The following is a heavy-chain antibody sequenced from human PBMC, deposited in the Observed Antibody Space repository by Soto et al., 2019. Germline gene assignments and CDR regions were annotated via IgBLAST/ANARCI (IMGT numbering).Heavy chain of an antibody. D-gene: IGHD3-10*01. V-gene: IGHV1-18*01. Sequence: QVQLVQSGAEVKKPGASVKVSCKASGYTFTSYGISWVRQAPGQGLEGMGWISADNGNTKYAQKLQGRVTMTTDTAACRAYMELGILRSDDTAVDYCARVNAIVRGGILYYFDCWGQGTLVTVSS. CDR3: ARVNAIVRGGILYYFDC. CDR2: ISADNGNT. CDR1: GYTFTSYG. J-gene: IGHJ4*02.